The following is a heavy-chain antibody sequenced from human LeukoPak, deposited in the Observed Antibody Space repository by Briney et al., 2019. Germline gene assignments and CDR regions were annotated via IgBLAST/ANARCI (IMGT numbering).Heavy chain of an antibody. V-gene: IGHV3-30*04. CDR1: GFTFSSYA. CDR2: ISFDGSNK. Sequence: GRSLRLSCEASGFTFSSYAMHWVRQAPGKGLEWVAVISFDGSNKYYADSVKGRFTISRDNSKNTLYLQMNSLRAEDTAVYYCAKGYYYDSSGYYPWGPFDYWGQGTLVTVSS. J-gene: IGHJ4*02. CDR3: AKGYYYDSSGYYPWGPFDY. D-gene: IGHD3-22*01.